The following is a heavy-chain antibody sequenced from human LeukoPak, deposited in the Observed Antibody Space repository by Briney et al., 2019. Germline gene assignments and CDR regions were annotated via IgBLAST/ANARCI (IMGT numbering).Heavy chain of an antibody. D-gene: IGHD3-22*01. CDR2: ITWNRDNI. Sequence: GRSLRLSCAASGFTFGDYAMHWVRQAPGKGLEWVSGITWNRDNIGYGDSVKGRFTISRDNVKNVLYLQMTSLRPEDTALYYCAKDLSSAITSALVLDVWGQGTTVIVSS. CDR3: AKDLSSAITSALVLDV. CDR1: GFTFGDYA. J-gene: IGHJ6*02. V-gene: IGHV3-9*01.